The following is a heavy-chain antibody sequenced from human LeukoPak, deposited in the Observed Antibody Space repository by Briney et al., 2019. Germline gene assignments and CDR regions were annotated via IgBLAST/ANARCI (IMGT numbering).Heavy chain of an antibody. V-gene: IGHV3-23*01. CDR3: AKEQWLVRAFDI. D-gene: IGHD6-19*01. Sequence: PGGSLRLSCAASGFTFSSYAMSWVRQAPGKGLEWVSAISGSGGSTYYADSVKGRFTISRDNSENTLYLQMNSLRAEDTAAYYCAKEQWLVRAFDIWGQGTMVTVSS. CDR2: ISGSGGST. J-gene: IGHJ3*02. CDR1: GFTFSSYA.